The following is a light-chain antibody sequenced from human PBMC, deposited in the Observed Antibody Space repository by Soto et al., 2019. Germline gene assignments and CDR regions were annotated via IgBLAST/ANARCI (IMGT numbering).Light chain of an antibody. J-gene: IGKJ2*01. CDR1: QSLSSSF. CDR3: LQYASPLYT. Sequence: EVVLTQSPGTLSLSPGERATLSCRASQSLSSSFLAWYQQKPGQAPRLLLYGASNRATGIPDRFSGSGSGTDFTLTISRLEPEDFAVYFCLQYASPLYTFGQGTKLAIK. CDR2: GAS. V-gene: IGKV3-20*01.